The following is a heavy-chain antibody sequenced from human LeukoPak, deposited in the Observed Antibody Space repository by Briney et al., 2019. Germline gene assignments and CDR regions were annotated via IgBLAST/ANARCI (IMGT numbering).Heavy chain of an antibody. V-gene: IGHV3-30*18. CDR3: AKDLDSIVGATAFDY. Sequence: PGGSLRLSCAASGFIFSNYDMYWVRQAPGKGLEWVAVISYDGSIKYYADSVKGRFTISRDNSKNTLYLQMNSLRAEDTAVYYCAKDLDSIVGATAFDYWGRGALVTVSS. CDR1: GFIFSNYD. CDR2: ISYDGSIK. D-gene: IGHD1-26*01. J-gene: IGHJ4*02.